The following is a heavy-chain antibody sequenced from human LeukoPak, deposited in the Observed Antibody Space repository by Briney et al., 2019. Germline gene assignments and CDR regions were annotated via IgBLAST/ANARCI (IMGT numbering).Heavy chain of an antibody. V-gene: IGHV1-8*01. CDR3: ARLRGYDILTGYFLPYYYYYYMDV. J-gene: IGHJ6*03. D-gene: IGHD3-9*01. CDR1: GYTFTSYD. CDR2: MNPNSGNT. Sequence: ASVKVSCKASGYTFTSYDINWVRQATGQGLEWMGWMNPNSGNTGYAQKFQGRVTMTRNTSISTAYMELSSLRSEDTAVYYCARLRGYDILTGYFLPYYYYYYMDVWGKGTTVTISS.